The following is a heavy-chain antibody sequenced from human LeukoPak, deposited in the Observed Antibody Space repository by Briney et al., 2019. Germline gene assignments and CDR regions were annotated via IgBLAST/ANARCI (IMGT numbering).Heavy chain of an antibody. CDR3: AKVKGFYSSSSCFDY. CDR1: GFTFSSYA. V-gene: IGHV3-23*01. Sequence: GGSLRLPCAASGFTFSSYAMSWVRQAPGKGLEWVSAISGSGGSTYYADSVKGRFTISRDNSKNTLYLQMNSLRAEDTAVYYCAKVKGFYSSSSCFDYWGQGTLVTVSS. CDR2: ISGSGGST. D-gene: IGHD6-6*01. J-gene: IGHJ4*02.